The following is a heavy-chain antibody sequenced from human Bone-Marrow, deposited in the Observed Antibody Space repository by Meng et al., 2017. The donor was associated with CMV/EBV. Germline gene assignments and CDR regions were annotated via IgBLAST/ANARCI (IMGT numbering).Heavy chain of an antibody. Sequence: SLKITCAASGFTFDDYAMHWVRQAPGKGLEWVSGISWNSGTIGYADSVKGRFNISRDNAKNFMYRQMNSLRAEDMAFYYYAKSPIGNYCDNCGYLVYFDYWGQGTLVTVSS. V-gene: IGHV3-9*03. J-gene: IGHJ4*02. D-gene: IGHD3-22*01. CDR2: ISWNSGTI. CDR3: AKSPIGNYCDNCGYLVYFDY. CDR1: GFTFDDYA.